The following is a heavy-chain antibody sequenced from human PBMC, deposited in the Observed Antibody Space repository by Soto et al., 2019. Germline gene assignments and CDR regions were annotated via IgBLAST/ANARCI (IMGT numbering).Heavy chain of an antibody. CDR2: INQDGSEK. J-gene: IGHJ6*02. CDR1: RFTFSTYW. V-gene: IGHV3-7*01. Sequence: GGSLRLSCAASRFTFSTYWMTWVRQAPGKGLEWVANINQDGSEKYFMDSVKGRFTISRDNAKNSLYLQMTSLRAEDTAVYSCAGGNALDVWGQGTTVPVS. CDR3: AGGNALDV.